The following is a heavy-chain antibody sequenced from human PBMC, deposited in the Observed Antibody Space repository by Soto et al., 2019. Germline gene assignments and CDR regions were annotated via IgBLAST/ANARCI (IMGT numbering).Heavy chain of an antibody. D-gene: IGHD3-16*01. CDR3: ARVRQHLDFDY. CDR2: IYHSGST. J-gene: IGHJ4*02. CDR1: GGSISSGGYS. V-gene: IGHV4-30-2*01. Sequence: SETLSLTCAVSGGSISSGGYSWSWIRQPPGKGLEWIGYIYHSGSTYYNPSLKSRVTISVDRSKNQFSLKLSSVTAADTAVYYCARVRQHLDFDYWGQGTLVTVSS.